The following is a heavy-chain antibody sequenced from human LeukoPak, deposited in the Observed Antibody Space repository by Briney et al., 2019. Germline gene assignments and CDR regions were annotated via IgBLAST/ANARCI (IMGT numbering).Heavy chain of an antibody. Sequence: ASVKVSCRASGYTFTGYHMHWVRQAPGQGLEWMGRINPNSGDTNYAQNFQGRVTMTRDTSINTAYMELSRLRSDDTAVYYCARGRVSGRVVVAAIAYWGQGTLVTVSS. CDR2: INPNSGDT. CDR3: ARGRVSGRVVVAAIAY. V-gene: IGHV1-2*06. D-gene: IGHD2-15*01. CDR1: GYTFTGYH. J-gene: IGHJ4*02.